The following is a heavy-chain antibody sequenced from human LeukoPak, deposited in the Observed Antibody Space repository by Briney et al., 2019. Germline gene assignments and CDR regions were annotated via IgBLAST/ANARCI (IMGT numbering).Heavy chain of an antibody. CDR3: ARGHVEYSSSSGLAFDI. J-gene: IGHJ3*02. V-gene: IGHV4-38-2*01. CDR1: GYPINNAYY. D-gene: IGHD6-6*01. CDR2: LYHPDST. Sequence: PSETLSLTCGVSGYPINNAYYWVWIRQPPGKGLEWIGSLYHPDSTYYNPSLKSRVTMSVDTSKNQFSLKLSSVTAADTAVYYCARGHVEYSSSSGLAFDIWGQGTMVTVSS.